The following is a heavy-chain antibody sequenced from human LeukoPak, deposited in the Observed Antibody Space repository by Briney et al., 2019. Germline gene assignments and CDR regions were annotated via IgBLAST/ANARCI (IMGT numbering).Heavy chain of an antibody. CDR2: ISSSSSYI. CDR3: ARDRSGSTGVFDY. CDR1: GFTFSSYS. D-gene: IGHD1-26*01. J-gene: IGHJ4*02. Sequence: PGGSLRLSCAASGFTFSSYSMNWVRQAPGKGLEWVSSISSSSSYIYYADSVKGRFTISRDNSKSTLYLQMNSLRAEDTAVYYCARDRSGSTGVFDYWGQGTLVTVSS. V-gene: IGHV3-21*01.